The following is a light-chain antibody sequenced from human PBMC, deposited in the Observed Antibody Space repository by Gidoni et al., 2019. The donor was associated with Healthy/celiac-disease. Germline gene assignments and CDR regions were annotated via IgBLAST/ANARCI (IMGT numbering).Light chain of an antibody. Sequence: DIQMTQSPSSLSASVGDRVTITCRASQGISNSLAWYQQKPGKAPKLLLYAASRLESGVPSRFSGSGSGTDYTLTISSLQPEDFATYYCQQYYSTLQITFGQGTRLEIK. CDR2: AAS. CDR1: QGISNS. V-gene: IGKV1-NL1*01. CDR3: QQYYSTLQIT. J-gene: IGKJ5*01.